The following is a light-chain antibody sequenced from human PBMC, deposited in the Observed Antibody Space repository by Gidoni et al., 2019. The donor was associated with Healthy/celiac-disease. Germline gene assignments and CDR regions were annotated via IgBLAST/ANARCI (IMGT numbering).Light chain of an antibody. CDR2: GAS. CDR3: QQYGT. V-gene: IGKV3-20*01. CDR1: QSVSSSY. J-gene: IGKJ4*01. Sequence: EIVLTQSPGTLSLSPGERATLSCRASQSVSSSYLAWYQQKPGQAPRLLIYGASSRATGIPDRFSGSGSGTDFTLTISRPEPEDFAVYYCQQYGTFGGGTKVEIK.